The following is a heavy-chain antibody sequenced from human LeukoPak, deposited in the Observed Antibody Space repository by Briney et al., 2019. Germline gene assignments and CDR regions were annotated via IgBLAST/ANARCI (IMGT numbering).Heavy chain of an antibody. CDR2: IYSGGST. CDR1: GFTVSSNY. CDR3: ARGSRITIFGVVHYYMDV. V-gene: IGHV3-66*02. Sequence: GGSLRLSCAASGFTVSSNYMSWVRQAPGKGLEWVSVIYSGGSTYYADSVKGRFTVSRDNSKNTLYLQMNSLRAEDTAVYYCARGSRITIFGVVHYYMDVWGKGTTVTVSS. J-gene: IGHJ6*03. D-gene: IGHD3-3*01.